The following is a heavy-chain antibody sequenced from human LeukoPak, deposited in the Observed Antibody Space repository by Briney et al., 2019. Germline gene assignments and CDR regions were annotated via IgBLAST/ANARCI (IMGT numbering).Heavy chain of an antibody. CDR2: IIPILGIT. Sequence: ASVKVSCKASGGTFSSYAISWVRQAPGQGLEWMGRIIPILGITNYAQNFQDRVTITAETSTTTAYMEMSSLRSEDTAVYYCARSQSYYYDSSGYDFDHWGQGTLVTVSS. V-gene: IGHV1-69*04. D-gene: IGHD3-22*01. J-gene: IGHJ4*02. CDR1: GGTFSSYA. CDR3: ARSQSYYYDSSGYDFDH.